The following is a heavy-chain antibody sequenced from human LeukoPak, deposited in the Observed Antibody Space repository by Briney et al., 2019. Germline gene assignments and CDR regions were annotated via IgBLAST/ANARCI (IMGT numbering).Heavy chain of an antibody. CDR2: INPFGGST. D-gene: IGHD2-15*01. J-gene: IGHJ4*02. CDR1: GYTFTNYY. Sequence: ASVKVSCKASGYTFTNYYMHWVRQAPGQGLEWMGIINPFGGSTSYAQKLQGRVTMTTDTSTSTAYMELRSLRSDDTAVYYCAGERYCSGGSCYPYPDYWGQGTLVTVSS. CDR3: AGERYCSGGSCYPYPDY. V-gene: IGHV1-46*01.